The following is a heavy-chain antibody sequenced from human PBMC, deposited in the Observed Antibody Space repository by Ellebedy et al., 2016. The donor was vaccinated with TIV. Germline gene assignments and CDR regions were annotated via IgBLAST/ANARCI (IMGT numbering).Heavy chain of an antibody. Sequence: GESLKISCAASGLTFSSHAMRWVRQAPGKGLEWVSSITESGGNTYYADSVKGRFTISRDNSKDTLFLQMNSLRAEDTAIYFCARDPVGVGPAFDVWGQGTMVTVSS. J-gene: IGHJ3*01. CDR3: ARDPVGVGPAFDV. CDR1: GLTFSSHA. D-gene: IGHD4-23*01. V-gene: IGHV3-23*01. CDR2: ITESGGNT.